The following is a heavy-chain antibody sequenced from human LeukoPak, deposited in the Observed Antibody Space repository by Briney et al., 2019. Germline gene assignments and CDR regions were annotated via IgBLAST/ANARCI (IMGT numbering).Heavy chain of an antibody. CDR3: AKGVTVTRVYNWFDP. V-gene: IGHV3-23*01. D-gene: IGHD4-17*01. Sequence: GGSLRLSCAASGFTFSSYAMSWVRQAPGKGLEWVSGISATGGSTYYADSVKGRFTISRDNSKNTLYLQMISLRAEDTAVYYCAKGVTVTRVYNWFDPWGQGTLVTVSS. CDR2: ISATGGST. J-gene: IGHJ5*02. CDR1: GFTFSSYA.